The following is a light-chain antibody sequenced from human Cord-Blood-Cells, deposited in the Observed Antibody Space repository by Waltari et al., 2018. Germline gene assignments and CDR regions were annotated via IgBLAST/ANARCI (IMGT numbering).Light chain of an antibody. J-gene: IGKJ1*01. Sequence: TQSPCTLSLSPGERDTLSCRASQSVSSSYLAWYQQKPGQAPRLLLYGASSRATGIPDRFSGSGSGTDFTLTISRLEPEDFAVYYCQQYGSSPWTFGQGTKVEIK. V-gene: IGKV3-20*01. CDR3: QQYGSSPWT. CDR1: QSVSSSY. CDR2: GAS.